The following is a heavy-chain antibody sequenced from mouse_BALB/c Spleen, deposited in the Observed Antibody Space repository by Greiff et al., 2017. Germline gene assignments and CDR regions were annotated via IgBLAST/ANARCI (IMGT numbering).Heavy chain of an antibody. CDR2: ISNGGGST. CDR1: GFTFSSYT. Sequence: EVQLVESGGGLVQPGGSLKLSCAASGFTFSSYTMSWVRQTPEKRLEWVAYISNGGGSTYYPDTVKGRFTISRDNAKNTLYLQMSSLKSEDTAMYYCARRGYYDAMDYWGQGTSVTVSS. J-gene: IGHJ4*01. D-gene: IGHD2-2*01. V-gene: IGHV5-12-2*01. CDR3: ARRGYYDAMDY.